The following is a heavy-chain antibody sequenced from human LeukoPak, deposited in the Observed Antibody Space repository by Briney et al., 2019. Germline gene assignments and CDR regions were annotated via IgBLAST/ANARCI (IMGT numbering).Heavy chain of an antibody. J-gene: IGHJ4*02. Sequence: GGSLRLSCASSGFTFSSYSMNWVRQAPGKGLEWVSSISSSSSYIYYADSVKGRFTISRDNAKNSLYLQMNSLRAEDTAVYYCARTLEQQLVPGYFDYWGQGTLVTVSS. CDR2: ISSSSSYI. CDR3: ARTLEQQLVPGYFDY. D-gene: IGHD6-13*01. CDR1: GFTFSSYS. V-gene: IGHV3-21*01.